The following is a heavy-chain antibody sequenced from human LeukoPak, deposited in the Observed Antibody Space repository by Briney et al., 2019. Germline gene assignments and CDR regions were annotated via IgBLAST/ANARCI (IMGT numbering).Heavy chain of an antibody. J-gene: IGHJ6*03. CDR2: IYYSGST. CDR1: GGSISSYY. Sequence: SETLSLTCTVSGGSISSYYWSWIRQPPGKGPEWIGYIYYSGSTNYNPSLKSRVTISVDTSKNQFSLKLSSVTAADTAVYYCARGSSWIFYYYYYYMDVWGKGTTVTVSS. V-gene: IGHV4-59*01. CDR3: ARGSSWIFYYYYYYMDV. D-gene: IGHD6-13*01.